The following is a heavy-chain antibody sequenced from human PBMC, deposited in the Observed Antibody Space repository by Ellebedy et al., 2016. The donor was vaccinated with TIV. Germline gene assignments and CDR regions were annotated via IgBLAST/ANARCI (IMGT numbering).Heavy chain of an antibody. J-gene: IGHJ4*02. CDR1: GFTFSDHY. D-gene: IGHD4-17*01. CDR2: ISNGGTTI. V-gene: IGHV3-11*04. CDR3: ARGSTVYDY. Sequence: GESLKISCAASGFTFSDHYMSWIRQAPGKGLEWISYISNGGTTIYYADSVKGRFTISRDNAKNSLYLQMNSLRAEDTAVYYCARGSTVYDYWGQGSLVTVSS.